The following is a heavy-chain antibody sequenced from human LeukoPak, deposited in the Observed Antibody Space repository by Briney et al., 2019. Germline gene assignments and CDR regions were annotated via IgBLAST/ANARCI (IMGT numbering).Heavy chain of an antibody. V-gene: IGHV3-7*01. CDR3: VRSGEPYGFDC. Sequence: GGSLRLSCAGSGSTFSRYWMSWVRQAPGKGLERAANIKPDGSEKQYVDSVKGRFTISRDNAENSLHLQMNNLRVEDTAVYYCVRSGEPYGFDCWGQGTLVTVSS. D-gene: IGHD3-10*01. CDR2: IKPDGSEK. J-gene: IGHJ5*01. CDR1: GSTFSRYW.